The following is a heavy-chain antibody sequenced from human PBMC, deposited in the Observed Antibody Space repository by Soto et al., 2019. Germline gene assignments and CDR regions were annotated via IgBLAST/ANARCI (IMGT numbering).Heavy chain of an antibody. CDR2: ISAYNGNT. CDR3: ARAGHYYDSSGYAT. CDR1: GYSFATSG. J-gene: IGHJ5*02. D-gene: IGHD3-22*01. Sequence: QVQLVQSGTEVKKPGASMKVSCKASGYSFATSGISWVRQAPGQGLEWMGWISAYNGNTNYEQKLQDRFTMTTDTSTSTAYLELRSLRSDDTAVYYCARAGHYYDSSGYATWGQGTLVTVS. V-gene: IGHV1-18*01.